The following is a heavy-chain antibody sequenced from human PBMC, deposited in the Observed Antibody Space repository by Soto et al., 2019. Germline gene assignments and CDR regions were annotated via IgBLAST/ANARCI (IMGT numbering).Heavy chain of an antibody. CDR2: INPNSGGT. V-gene: IGHV1-2*02. CDR3: ARGRGIVDIVATITLHYYYYYGMDV. D-gene: IGHD5-12*01. CDR1: GYTFTGYY. Sequence: SVKVSCKASGYTFTGYYMHWVRQAPGQGLEWMGWINPNSGGTNYAQKFQGRVTMTRDTSISTAYMELSRLRSDDTAVYYCARGRGIVDIVATITLHYYYYYGMDVWGQGTTVTVS. J-gene: IGHJ6*02.